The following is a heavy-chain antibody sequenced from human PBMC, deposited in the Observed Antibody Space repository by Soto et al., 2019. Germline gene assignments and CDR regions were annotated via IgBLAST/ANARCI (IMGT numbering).Heavy chain of an antibody. V-gene: IGHV2-5*02. J-gene: IGHJ5*02. D-gene: IGHD6-13*01. CDR2: IYWDDDK. Sequence: SGPTLVNPTQTLTLTCTFSGFSLSTSGVGVGWIRQPPGKALEWLALIYWDDDKRYSPSLKSRLTITKDTSKNQVVLTMTNMDPVDTATYSWAPRGIAAAGTNWFDPWGQGTLVTVSS. CDR3: APRGIAAAGTNWFDP. CDR1: GFSLSTSGVG.